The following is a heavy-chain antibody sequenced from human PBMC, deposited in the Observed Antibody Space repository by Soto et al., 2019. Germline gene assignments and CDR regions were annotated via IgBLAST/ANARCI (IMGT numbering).Heavy chain of an antibody. CDR3: AGRVHHGY. Sequence: TSETLSLTCTVSGGSISSYYWSWIRQPPGKGLEWIGYIYYSGSTNYNPSLKSRVTISVDTSKNQFSLKLSSVTAADTAVYYCAGRVHHGYWGQGTLVTVSS. V-gene: IGHV4-59*01. CDR1: GGSISSYY. CDR2: IYYSGST. J-gene: IGHJ4*02.